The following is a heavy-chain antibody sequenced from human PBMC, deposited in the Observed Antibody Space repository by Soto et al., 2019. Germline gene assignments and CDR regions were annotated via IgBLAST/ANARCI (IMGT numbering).Heavy chain of an antibody. CDR1: GYTFTSYG. J-gene: IGHJ6*02. D-gene: IGHD3-3*01. CDR2: INAGNGNT. Sequence: GASVKVSCKASGYTFTSYGISWVRQAPGQRLEWMGWINAGNGNTKYSQKFQGRVTITRDTSASTAYMELSSLRSEDTAVYYCARLVGYYAPLDVWGQGTTVTVS. CDR3: ARLVGYYAPLDV. V-gene: IGHV1-3*01.